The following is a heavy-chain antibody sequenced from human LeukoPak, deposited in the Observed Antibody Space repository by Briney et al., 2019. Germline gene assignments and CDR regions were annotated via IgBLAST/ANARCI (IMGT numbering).Heavy chain of an antibody. Sequence: PGGSLRLSCAASGFTVGSNYMSWVRQAPGKGLEWVSVIYSGGSTYYADSVKGRFTISRDNSKNTLYLQMNSLRAEDTAVYYCAREEVRYGMDVWGQGTTVTVSS. CDR2: IYSGGST. J-gene: IGHJ6*02. CDR1: GFTVGSNY. V-gene: IGHV3-66*01. CDR3: AREEVRYGMDV.